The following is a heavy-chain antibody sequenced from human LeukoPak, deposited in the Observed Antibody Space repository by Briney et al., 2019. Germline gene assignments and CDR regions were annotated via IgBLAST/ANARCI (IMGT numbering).Heavy chain of an antibody. CDR3: AELGITMIGGV. V-gene: IGHV3-30*18. J-gene: IGHJ6*04. D-gene: IGHD3-10*02. Sequence: GGSLRLSCAASGFTFSSYGMHWVRQAPGKRLEWVAVISYDGSNKYYADSVKGRFTISRDNAKNSLYLQMNSLRAEDTAVYYCAELGITMIGGVWGKGTTVTISS. CDR2: ISYDGSNK. CDR1: GFTFSSYG.